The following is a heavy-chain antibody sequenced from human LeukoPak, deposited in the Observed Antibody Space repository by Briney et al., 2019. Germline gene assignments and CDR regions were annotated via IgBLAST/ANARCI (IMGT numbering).Heavy chain of an antibody. CDR3: ATNIAVAPFHLITTAAFDY. V-gene: IGHV3-9*01. CDR2: ISWNSGSI. D-gene: IGHD6-19*01. J-gene: IGHJ4*02. CDR1: GFTFDDYA. Sequence: PGRSLRLSCAASGFTFDDYAMHWVRQAPGKGLEWVSGISWNSGSIGYADSVKGRFTISRDNAKNSLYLQMNSLRAEDTALYYCATNIAVAPFHLITTAAFDYWGQGTLVTVSS.